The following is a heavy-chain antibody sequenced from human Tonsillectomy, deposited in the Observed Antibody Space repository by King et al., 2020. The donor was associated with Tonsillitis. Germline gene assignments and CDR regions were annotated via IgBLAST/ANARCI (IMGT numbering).Heavy chain of an antibody. CDR3: VHIYSITWLLLDP. CDR1: GISLSTRGVG. V-gene: IGHV2-5*01. CDR2: IYWNDDK. J-gene: IGHJ5*02. D-gene: IGHD1-26*01. Sequence: TLQECGPTLVKPTQTLTLTCTFSGISLSTRGVGVGWIRQPPGQALEWLALIYWNDDKRYSSFLKSRLSITKDTSKNQVVLTMTHMDPADTATYYCVHIYSITWLLLDPWGQGTLVTVSA.